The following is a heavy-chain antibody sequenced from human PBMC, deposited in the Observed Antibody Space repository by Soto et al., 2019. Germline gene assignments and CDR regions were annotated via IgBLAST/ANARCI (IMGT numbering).Heavy chain of an antibody. D-gene: IGHD5-18*01. Sequence: ASVKVSCKASGYTFTSYGISWVRQAPGQGLEWMGWISAYSGNTNYAQKLQGRVTMTTDTSTSTAYMELRSLRSDDTAVYYCARETSGYSYGELDYWGQGTLVTVSS. J-gene: IGHJ4*02. V-gene: IGHV1-18*01. CDR1: GYTFTSYG. CDR2: ISAYSGNT. CDR3: ARETSGYSYGELDY.